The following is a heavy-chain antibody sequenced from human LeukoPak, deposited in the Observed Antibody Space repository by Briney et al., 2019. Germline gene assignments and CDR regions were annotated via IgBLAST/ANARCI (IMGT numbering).Heavy chain of an antibody. CDR3: AKRGRICSGGSCYYDAFDI. CDR1: GGSISSSSYY. D-gene: IGHD2-15*01. CDR2: IYYSGST. J-gene: IGHJ3*02. Sequence: SETLSLTCTVSGGSISSSSYYWGWIRQPPGKGLGWIGSIYYSGSTYYNPSLKSRVTISMDTSKNQFSLRLSSVTAADTAVYYCAKRGRICSGGSCYYDAFDIWGQGTMVTVSS. V-gene: IGHV4-39*07.